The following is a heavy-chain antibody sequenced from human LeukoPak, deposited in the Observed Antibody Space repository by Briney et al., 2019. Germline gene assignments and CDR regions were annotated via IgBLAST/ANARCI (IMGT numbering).Heavy chain of an antibody. V-gene: IGHV5-51*01. CDR2: IYPGDSDT. Sequence: GESLKISCKGSGYSFTSYWVGWVRQMPGKGLEWMGIIYPGDSDTRYSPSFQGQVTISADKSISTAYLQWSSLKASDTAMYYCARDPRSYYGSGAPSGNWFDPWGQGTLVTVSS. J-gene: IGHJ5*02. CDR1: GYSFTSYW. CDR3: ARDPRSYYGSGAPSGNWFDP. D-gene: IGHD3-10*01.